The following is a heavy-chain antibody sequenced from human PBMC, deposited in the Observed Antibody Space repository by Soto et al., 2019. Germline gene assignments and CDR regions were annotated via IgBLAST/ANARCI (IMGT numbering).Heavy chain of an antibody. Sequence: GGSLRLSCAASGFSFSSYAMHWDRQAPGKGLEWVAVISYDGNNEDYADSVKGRFTISRDNSKNTLYLQMNSLRAEDTAVYYCATAMYRSSWAEKQYNWFDPWGQGTLVTVSS. CDR1: GFSFSSYA. J-gene: IGHJ5*02. CDR3: ATAMYRSSWAEKQYNWFDP. D-gene: IGHD6-13*01. CDR2: ISYDGNNE. V-gene: IGHV3-30-3*01.